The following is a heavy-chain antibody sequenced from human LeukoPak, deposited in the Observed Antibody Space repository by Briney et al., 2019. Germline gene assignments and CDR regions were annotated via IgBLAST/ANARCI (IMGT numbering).Heavy chain of an antibody. CDR3: ARRSSGWYDFDY. D-gene: IGHD6-19*01. V-gene: IGHV5-10-1*01. Sequence: PGESLKISCKGSGYSFTSYWISWVRQMPGKGLEWMGRIDPSDSYTNYSPPFQGHVTISADKSISTAYLQWSSLKASDTAMYYCARRSSGWYDFDYWGQGTLVTVSS. J-gene: IGHJ4*02. CDR1: GYSFTSYW. CDR2: IDPSDSYT.